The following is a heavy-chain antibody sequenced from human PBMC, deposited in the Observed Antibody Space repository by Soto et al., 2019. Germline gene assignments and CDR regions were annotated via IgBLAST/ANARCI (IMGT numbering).Heavy chain of an antibody. CDR1: GFPFSNYD. Sequence: QVQLVESGGGVVQPGRSLRLSCAASGFPFSNYDMHWVRLAPGKVLEWVAVTSYDGKSSYYADSVKGRFTISRDNSKTTLYLQMNSLRAEDTALYYCARERGPDGYSYYYAMDVWGQGTTVTVSS. V-gene: IGHV3-30*03. J-gene: IGHJ6*02. CDR2: TSYDGKSS. CDR3: ARERGPDGYSYYYAMDV. D-gene: IGHD6-25*01.